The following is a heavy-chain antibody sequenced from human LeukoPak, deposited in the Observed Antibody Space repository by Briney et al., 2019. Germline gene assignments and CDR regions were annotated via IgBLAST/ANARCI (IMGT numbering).Heavy chain of an antibody. Sequence: ASVKVSCKASGYTFPSYFMHWVRQAPGQGLEWMGIINPTGGSTTYAQKFQGRVTMTRDTSTSTVYMELSSLRSDDTAVYYCAGQCSGGSRYGFSSGSFDYWGQGTLVTVSS. CDR3: AGQCSGGSRYGFSSGSFDY. J-gene: IGHJ4*02. D-gene: IGHD2-15*01. V-gene: IGHV1-46*01. CDR2: INPTGGST. CDR1: GYTFPSYF.